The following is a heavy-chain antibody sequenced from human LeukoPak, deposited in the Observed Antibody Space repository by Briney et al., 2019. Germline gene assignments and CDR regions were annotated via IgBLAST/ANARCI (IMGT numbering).Heavy chain of an antibody. CDR2: ISSSSSYI. V-gene: IGHV3-21*01. CDR3: ARDTELRYFDWLSGRFDY. CDR1: GFTFSSYS. Sequence: PGGSLRLSCAASGFTFSSYSMNWVRQAPGKGLEWVSSISSSSSYIYYADSVKGRFTISRDNAKNSLYLQMNSLRAEDTAVYYCARDTELRYFDWLSGRFDYWGQGTLVTVSS. D-gene: IGHD3-9*01. J-gene: IGHJ4*02.